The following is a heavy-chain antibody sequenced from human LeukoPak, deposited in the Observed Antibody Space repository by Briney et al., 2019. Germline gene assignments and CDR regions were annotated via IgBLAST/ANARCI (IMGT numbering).Heavy chain of an antibody. D-gene: IGHD3-22*01. CDR1: GFTFSSYA. J-gene: IGHJ4*02. Sequence: GGSLRLSCAASGFTFSSYAMSWVRQAPGKGLEWVSAISGSGGSTYYADSVKGRFTISRDNSKNTLYLQMNSLRAEDTAVYYCAKDARSLFGGMGDYDSSGYYYFDYWGQGTLVTVSS. CDR3: AKDARSLFGGMGDYDSSGYYYFDY. CDR2: ISGSGGST. V-gene: IGHV3-23*01.